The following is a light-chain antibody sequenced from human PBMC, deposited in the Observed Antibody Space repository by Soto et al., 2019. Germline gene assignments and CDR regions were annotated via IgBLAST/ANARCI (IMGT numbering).Light chain of an antibody. V-gene: IGLV1-40*01. CDR3: QSYDSSLSGYV. J-gene: IGLJ1*01. CDR1: SSNIGAGYE. Sequence: QSVPTQPPSVSEAPGQRVTISCTGSSSNIGAGYEAHWYQQVPGTAPKLLIYGNNNRPSGVPDRFSGSKSGTSASLAITGLQAEDEAEYYCQSYDSSLSGYVFGTGSKLTVL. CDR2: GNN.